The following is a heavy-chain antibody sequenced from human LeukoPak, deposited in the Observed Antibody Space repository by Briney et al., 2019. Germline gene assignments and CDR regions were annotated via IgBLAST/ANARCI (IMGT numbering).Heavy chain of an antibody. CDR3: ARAEQLANLFDY. J-gene: IGHJ4*02. Sequence: PGGSLRLSCAASGFIFGDYYMTWVRQAPGRGLEWVALISYDGSNKYYADSVKGRFTISRDNSKNTLYLQMNSLRAEDTAVYYCARAEQLANLFDYWGQGTLVTVSS. D-gene: IGHD6-13*01. V-gene: IGHV3-30*04. CDR2: ISYDGSNK. CDR1: GFIFGDYY.